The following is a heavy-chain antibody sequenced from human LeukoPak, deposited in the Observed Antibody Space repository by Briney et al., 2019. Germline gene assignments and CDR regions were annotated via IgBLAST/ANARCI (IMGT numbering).Heavy chain of an antibody. Sequence: PGRSLRLSCAASGFTFSSYAMHWVRQAPGKGLEWVAVISYDGSNKYYADSVKGRFTISRDNAKNSLYLQMNSLRAEDTAVYYCARDIYYYDSSSYYFPGGSDYWGQGTLVTVSS. CDR3: ARDIYYYDSSSYYFPGGSDY. CDR2: ISYDGSNK. J-gene: IGHJ4*02. V-gene: IGHV3-30*04. CDR1: GFTFSSYA. D-gene: IGHD3-22*01.